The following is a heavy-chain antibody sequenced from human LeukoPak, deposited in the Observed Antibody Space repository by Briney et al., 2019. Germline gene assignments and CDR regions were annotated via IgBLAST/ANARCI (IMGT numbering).Heavy chain of an antibody. CDR2: MNPNNGNT. Sequence: GASVKVSCKASGYTFTSCDINWVRQATGQGLEWMGWMNPNNGNTGYAQKLQGRVTMTTDTSRSTAYMELRSLRSDDTAVYYCARGGGSYYIDYWGQGTLVTVSS. V-gene: IGHV1-8*01. CDR1: GYTFTSCD. J-gene: IGHJ4*02. CDR3: ARGGGSYYIDY. D-gene: IGHD1-26*01.